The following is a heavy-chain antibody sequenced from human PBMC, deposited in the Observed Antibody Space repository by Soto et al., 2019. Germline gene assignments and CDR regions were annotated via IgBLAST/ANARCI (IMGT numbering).Heavy chain of an antibody. J-gene: IGHJ6*03. V-gene: IGHV4-39*01. CDR2: IYYSGST. CDR1: GGSISSSSYY. Sequence: SETLSLTCTVSGGSISSSSYYWGWLRQPPGKGLEGIGSIYYSGSTYYNLYLQSRVTISVATSKNQFSLKLISVTAADTAVYYCARGPELSFYYYYYMDVWGKGTTVTVSS. CDR3: ARGPELSFYYYYYMDV. D-gene: IGHD3-16*02.